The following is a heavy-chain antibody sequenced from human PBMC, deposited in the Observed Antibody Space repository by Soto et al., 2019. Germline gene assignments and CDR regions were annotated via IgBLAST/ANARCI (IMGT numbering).Heavy chain of an antibody. D-gene: IGHD2-2*01. J-gene: IGHJ4*02. Sequence: QVQLVQSGAEVKKPGSSVKVSCKASGDTFSSYAISWVRQAPGQGLEWMGGIILIFGTANYAQKFQGRVTITADESTSTAYMDLSSLRSEDTAVYYCARGVVPAANEEYYFDYWGQGTLVTVSS. CDR3: ARGVVPAANEEYYFDY. V-gene: IGHV1-69*01. CDR2: IILIFGTA. CDR1: GDTFSSYA.